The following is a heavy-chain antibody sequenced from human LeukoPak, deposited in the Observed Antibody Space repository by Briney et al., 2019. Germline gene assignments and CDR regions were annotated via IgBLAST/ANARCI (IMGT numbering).Heavy chain of an antibody. CDR3: ARWGYSYGYHFDY. CDR2: IYTSGST. Sequence: PSETLSLTCTVSGGSISSGSYYWSWIRQPAGKGLEWIGRIYTSGSTNYNPSLKSRVTISVDTSKNQFSLKLSSVTAADTAVYYCARWGYSYGYHFDYWGQGTLVTVSS. D-gene: IGHD5-18*01. CDR1: GGSISSGSYY. V-gene: IGHV4-61*02. J-gene: IGHJ4*02.